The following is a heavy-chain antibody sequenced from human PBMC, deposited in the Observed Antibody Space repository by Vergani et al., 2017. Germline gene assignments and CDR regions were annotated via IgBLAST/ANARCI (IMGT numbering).Heavy chain of an antibody. CDR2: IKSKTDGGTT. CDR1: GFTFSNAW. Sequence: EVQLVESGVGLVKPGGSLRLSCAASGFTFSNAWMSWVRQAPGKGLEWVGRIKSKTDGGTTDYAAPVKGRFTISRDDSKNTLYLQMNSLKTEDTAVYYCTTDRITMIVVVTYWGQGTLVTVSS. V-gene: IGHV3-15*01. D-gene: IGHD3-22*01. J-gene: IGHJ4*02. CDR3: TTDRITMIVVVTY.